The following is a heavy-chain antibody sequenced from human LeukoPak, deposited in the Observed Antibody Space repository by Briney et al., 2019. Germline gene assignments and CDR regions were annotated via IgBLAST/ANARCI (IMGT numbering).Heavy chain of an antibody. CDR1: GFTLSSYS. CDR2: ISSNSSYI. J-gene: IGHJ4*02. Sequence: GGSLRLSCAASGFTLSSYSMNRVRQAPGKGLEWVSSISSNSSYISYAASGKGRFTTSGDNAENSMYPQMNRPRAEDTAVYYCAKSAGAATAGRHDYWGQGTLVTVSS. CDR3: AKSAGAATAGRHDY. V-gene: IGHV3-21*01. D-gene: IGHD1-26*01.